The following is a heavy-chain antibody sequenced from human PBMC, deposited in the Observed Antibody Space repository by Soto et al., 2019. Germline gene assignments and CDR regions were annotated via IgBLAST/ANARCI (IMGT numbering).Heavy chain of an antibody. CDR3: ATQVYSDSLGRKWFDP. V-gene: IGHV4-39*01. D-gene: IGHD4-17*01. Sequence: SETLSLTCSVLGDSISDTRYYWGWIRQSPEKGLEWIGSISHDGHAYYNPSLKSRVTLFADTSRNQFSLKMKSVTVADTALYFCATQVYSDSLGRKWFDPWGPRALVTVSS. J-gene: IGHJ5*02. CDR1: GDSISDTRYY. CDR2: ISHDGHA.